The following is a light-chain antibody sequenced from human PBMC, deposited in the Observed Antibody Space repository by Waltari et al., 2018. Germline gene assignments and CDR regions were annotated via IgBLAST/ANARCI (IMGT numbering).Light chain of an antibody. J-gene: IGLJ2*01. V-gene: IGLV2-11*01. CDR1: STDVGVYKY. Sequence: QSALTQPRSVSGSPGQSVTIPCTGSSTDVGVYKYASWYQQHPGKAPKLMIDDVSKRPSGVPDRFSGSKSGNTASLTISGLQAEDEADYYCCSYAGGVVFGGGTKVTVL. CDR3: CSYAGGVV. CDR2: DVS.